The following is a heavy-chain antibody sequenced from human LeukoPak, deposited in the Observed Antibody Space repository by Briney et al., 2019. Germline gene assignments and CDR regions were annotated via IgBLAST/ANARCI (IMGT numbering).Heavy chain of an antibody. J-gene: IGHJ4*02. CDR2: ISGSGGST. CDR3: ARGGVVAGRFEY. Sequence: GGSLRLSCAASGFTFSSYAMSWVRQAPGKGLEWVSAISGSGGSTYYADSVKGRFTISRDNPKNTLYLQMNSLRAEDTAVYYCARGGVVAGRFEYWGQGILVTVSS. CDR1: GFTFSSYA. D-gene: IGHD6-19*01. V-gene: IGHV3-23*01.